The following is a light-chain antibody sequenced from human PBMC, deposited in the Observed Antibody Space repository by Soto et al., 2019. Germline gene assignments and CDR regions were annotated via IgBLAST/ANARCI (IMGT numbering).Light chain of an antibody. CDR2: SAS. Sequence: DIQMAQSPSSLSAFVGDRVTITCRASRTISTYLNWYQKKPGRAPRLLIHSASSLQSGIPSRFTGSGSGTEVTLTISGLQPEDFANYYCQQSNSMPWTFGPGTEV. J-gene: IGKJ1*01. CDR1: RTISTY. CDR3: QQSNSMPWT. V-gene: IGKV1-39*01.